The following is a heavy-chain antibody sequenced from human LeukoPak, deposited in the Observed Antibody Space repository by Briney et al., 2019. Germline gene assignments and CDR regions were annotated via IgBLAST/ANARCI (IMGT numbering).Heavy chain of an antibody. CDR2: ISTSSSYI. V-gene: IGHV3-21*01. Sequence: PGASLRLSCAASGFTFSGYDMNWVRQAPGKGLEWVSSISTSSSYIYYADSVKGRFTISRDNAKNSLYLQMNSLRAEDTAVYYCARDRGYYASGEGFDPWGQGTLVTVSS. J-gene: IGHJ5*02. CDR3: ARDRGYYASGEGFDP. CDR1: GFTFSGYD. D-gene: IGHD3-10*01.